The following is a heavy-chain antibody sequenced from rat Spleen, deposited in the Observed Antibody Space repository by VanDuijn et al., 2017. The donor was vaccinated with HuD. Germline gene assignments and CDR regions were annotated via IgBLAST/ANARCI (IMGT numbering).Heavy chain of an antibody. Sequence: QVQLKESGPGLVQPSQTLSLTCTVSGFSLNNYGLIWVRQPPGKGLEWIATISSGGITFYNSVLKSRLTISRDTSKSQDFLKMHSPQTEDTATYFCTRTGTYFDYWGQGVMVTVSS. CDR2: ISSGGIT. V-gene: IGHV2S8*01. D-gene: IGHD5-1*01. J-gene: IGHJ2*01. CDR1: GFSLNNYG. CDR3: TRTGTYFDY.